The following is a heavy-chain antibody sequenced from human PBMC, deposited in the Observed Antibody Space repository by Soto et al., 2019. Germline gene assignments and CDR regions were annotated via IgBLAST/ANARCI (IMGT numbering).Heavy chain of an antibody. V-gene: IGHV3-30*18. CDR1: GFTFSIYG. CDR2: ISYDGSNK. D-gene: IGHD2-15*01. CDR3: AKETLQYYFDF. Sequence: GGSLRLSCAASGFTFSIYGMHWVRQAPGKGLEWVAVISYDGSNKYYADSVKGRFTISRDNSKNTLYLQMNSLRGEDTAVYYCAKETLQYYFDFWAQGS. J-gene: IGHJ4*02.